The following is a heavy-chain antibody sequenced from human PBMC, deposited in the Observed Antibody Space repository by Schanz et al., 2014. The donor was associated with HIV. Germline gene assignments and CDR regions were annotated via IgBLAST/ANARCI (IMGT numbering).Heavy chain of an antibody. J-gene: IGHJ3*02. CDR2: IWYDGSHK. Sequence: VQLVESGGGLVKPGGSLRLSCAASGFTFSSYSMNWVRQAPGKGLEWVAVIWYDGSHKHYADSVKGRFTISRDTSKNTLYLQMNSLRAEDTAVYYCAKENPLYYYTHGGPFDIWGQGTMVTVSS. CDR1: GFTFSSYS. CDR3: AKENPLYYYTHGGPFDI. V-gene: IGHV3-33*06. D-gene: IGHD3-10*01.